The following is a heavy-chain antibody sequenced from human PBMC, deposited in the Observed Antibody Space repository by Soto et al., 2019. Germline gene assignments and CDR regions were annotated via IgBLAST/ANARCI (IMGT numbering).Heavy chain of an antibody. J-gene: IGHJ4*01. CDR1: GGSISSGGYS. V-gene: IGHV4-30-2*01. Sequence: QLQLQESGSRLVKPSQTLSLTCAVSGGSISSGGYSWRWIRQPPGKGLEWIGYIYHSGSTYYNPSLKSRVTISVDRSKNQFSLKLSSVTAADTAVYYCARGGDGDYTYWGHGTLVTVSS. CDR2: IYHSGST. D-gene: IGHD4-17*01. CDR3: ARGGDGDYTY.